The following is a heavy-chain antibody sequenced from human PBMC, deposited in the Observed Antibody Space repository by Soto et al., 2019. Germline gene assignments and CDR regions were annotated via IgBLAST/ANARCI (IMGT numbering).Heavy chain of an antibody. V-gene: IGHV1-2*04. Sequence: QVQLVQSGAEVKKPGASVKVSCKASGYTFTGYYMHWVRQAPGQGLEWMGWINPNSGGTNYAQKFQGWVTMTRDTSISTAYMELSRLRSDDTAVYYCARSSLEYSSSSDYYYYMDVWGKGTTVTVSS. CDR1: GYTFTGYY. CDR2: INPNSGGT. D-gene: IGHD6-6*01. J-gene: IGHJ6*03. CDR3: ARSSLEYSSSSDYYYYMDV.